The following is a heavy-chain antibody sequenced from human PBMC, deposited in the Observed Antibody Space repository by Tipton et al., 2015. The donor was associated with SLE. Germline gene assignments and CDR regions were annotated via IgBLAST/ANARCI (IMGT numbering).Heavy chain of an antibody. D-gene: IGHD3-10*01. CDR1: GFTFSSYA. CDR2: IKQDGSEI. Sequence: SLRLSCAASGFTFSSYAMSWVRQAPGKGLEWVANIKQDGSEIYYVDSVKGRFTISRDNAKNSLYLQMNSLTAEDTAVYYCAKRKGTSFDMWGQGTMVTVSS. V-gene: IGHV3-7*01. CDR3: AKRKGTSFDM. J-gene: IGHJ3*02.